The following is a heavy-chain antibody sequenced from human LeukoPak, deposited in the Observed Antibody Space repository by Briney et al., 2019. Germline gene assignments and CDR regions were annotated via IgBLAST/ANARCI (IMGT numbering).Heavy chain of an antibody. CDR3: VKDQGIAVAALFDY. D-gene: IGHD6-19*01. Sequence: GGSLRLSCSASGFTFSSYAMHWVRQAPGKGLEYVSAISSNGGSTYYADSVKGRFTISRDNSKNTLYLQMSSLRAEDTPVYYCVKDQGIAVAALFDYWGQGTLVTVSS. J-gene: IGHJ4*02. CDR1: GFTFSSYA. V-gene: IGHV3-64D*06. CDR2: ISSNGGST.